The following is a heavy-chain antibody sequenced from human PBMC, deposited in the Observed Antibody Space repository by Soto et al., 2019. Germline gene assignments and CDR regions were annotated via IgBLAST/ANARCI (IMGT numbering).Heavy chain of an antibody. CDR2: ISGSGGST. CDR3: AKDRSAARQTQYMDV. Sequence: PGGSLRLSCAASGFTFSSYAMSWVRQAPGKGLEWVSAISGSGGSTYYADSVKGRFTISRDNSKNTLYLQMNSLRAEDTAVYYCAKDRSAARQTQYMDVWGKGTTVTVSS. J-gene: IGHJ6*03. V-gene: IGHV3-23*01. CDR1: GFTFSSYA. D-gene: IGHD6-6*01.